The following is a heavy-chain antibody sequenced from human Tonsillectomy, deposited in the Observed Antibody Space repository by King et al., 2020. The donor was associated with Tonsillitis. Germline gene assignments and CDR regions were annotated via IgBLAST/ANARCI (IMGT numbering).Heavy chain of an antibody. J-gene: IGHJ6*02. CDR2: ISSGGSSM. D-gene: IGHD3-10*01. Sequence: VQLVESGGGLVKPGGSLRLSCAASGFTFSDYYMSWIRQAPGKGLEWVSYISSGGSSMYYADSVNGRVTISRDNTKNSLYLQMNSLRAEDTAVYYCARSITVIRGVDYYYYAMYVWGHGTTVTVSS. CDR1: GFTFSDYY. CDR3: ARSITVIRGVDYYYYAMYV. V-gene: IGHV3-11*01.